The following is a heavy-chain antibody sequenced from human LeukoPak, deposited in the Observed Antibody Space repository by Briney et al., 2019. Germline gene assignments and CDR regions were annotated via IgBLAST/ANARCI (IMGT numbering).Heavy chain of an antibody. D-gene: IGHD2-2*01. CDR1: GGTFSSYA. J-gene: IGHJ3*02. Sequence: ASVKVSCKASGGTFSSYAISWVRQATGQGLEWMGWMNPNSGNTGYAQKFQGRVTITRNTSISTAYMELSSLRSEDTAVYYCARDIGDIVVVPAARDAFDIWGQGTMVTVSS. CDR3: ARDIGDIVVVPAARDAFDI. V-gene: IGHV1-8*03. CDR2: MNPNSGNT.